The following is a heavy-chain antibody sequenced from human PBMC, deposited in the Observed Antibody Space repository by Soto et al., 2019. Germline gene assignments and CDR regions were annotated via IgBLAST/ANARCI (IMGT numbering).Heavy chain of an antibody. CDR2: ISGSGGST. D-gene: IGHD6-19*01. V-gene: IGHV3-23*01. CDR1: GFTFSSYA. J-gene: IGHJ4*02. Sequence: GGSLRLSCAASGFTFSSYAMSWVRQAPGKGLEWVSAISGSGGSTYYADSVKGRFTISRDNSKSTLYLQMNSLRAEDTAVYYCAKDRDSGWSPMAFDYWGQGTLVTVSS. CDR3: AKDRDSGWSPMAFDY.